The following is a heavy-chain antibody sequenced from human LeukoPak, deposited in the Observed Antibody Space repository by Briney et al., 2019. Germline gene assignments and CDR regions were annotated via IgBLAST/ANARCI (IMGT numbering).Heavy chain of an antibody. J-gene: IGHJ1*01. D-gene: IGHD1-26*01. CDR2: ISSSGRTI. CDR3: ARDEKSGSYSAEYFQH. V-gene: IGHV3-11*04. Sequence: PGGSLRLSCAASGFTVSSNYMSWIRKAPGKGLKWVSYISSSGRTIYYPDSVKGRFTISMDNAKNSLYLQMNSLRAEDTAVYYCARDEKSGSYSAEYFQHWGQGTLGIVSS. CDR1: GFTVSSNY.